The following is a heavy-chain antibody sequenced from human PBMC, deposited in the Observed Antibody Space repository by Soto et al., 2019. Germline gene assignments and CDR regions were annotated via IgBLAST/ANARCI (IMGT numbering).Heavy chain of an antibody. J-gene: IGHJ4*02. D-gene: IGHD2-2*01. Sequence: SVKVSCKASGGTFSSYTISWVRQAPGQGLEWMGRIIPILGIANYAQKFQGRVTITADKSTSTAYMELSSLRSEDTAVYYCARAGSVVPAALYYWGQGTLVNVSS. CDR1: GGTFSSYT. V-gene: IGHV1-69*02. CDR2: IIPILGIA. CDR3: ARAGSVVPAALYY.